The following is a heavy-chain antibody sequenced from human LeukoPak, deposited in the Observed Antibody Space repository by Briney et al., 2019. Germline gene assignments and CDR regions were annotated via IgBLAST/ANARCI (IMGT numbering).Heavy chain of an antibody. D-gene: IGHD6-19*01. CDR3: AKCRVETYSSGWCNWLDP. J-gene: IGHJ5*02. CDR2: IKSDGKT. CDR1: GFTFNTYA. Sequence: GGSLRLSCAASGFTFNTYAMSWVRQAPGMGLEWVSAIKSDGKTHYADSVTGRFTISRDNSKNPLSLQMNSLRAEDTALYYCAKCRVETYSSGWCNWLDPWGQGTQVTVSS. V-gene: IGHV3-23*01.